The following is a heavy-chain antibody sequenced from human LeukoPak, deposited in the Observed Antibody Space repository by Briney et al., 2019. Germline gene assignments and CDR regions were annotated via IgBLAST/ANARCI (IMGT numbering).Heavy chain of an antibody. CDR2: IYTSGST. CDR1: GGSISSGSYY. CDR3: AASGITIFGVAILTFDY. V-gene: IGHV4-61*02. D-gene: IGHD3-3*01. Sequence: SQTLSLTCTVPGGSISSGSYYWSWIRQPAGKGLEWIGRIYTSGSTNYNPSLKSRVTISVDTSKNQFSLKLSSVTAADTAVYYCAASGITIFGVAILTFDYWGQGTLVTVSS. J-gene: IGHJ4*02.